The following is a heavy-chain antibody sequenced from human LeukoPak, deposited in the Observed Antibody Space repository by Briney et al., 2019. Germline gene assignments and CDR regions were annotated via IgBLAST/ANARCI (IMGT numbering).Heavy chain of an antibody. CDR1: GFTFSSYA. CDR3: ARDSYGMDV. CDR2: ISYDGSNK. Sequence: PGRSLRLSCAASGFTFSSYAMHWVRQAPGKGLEWAAVISYDGSNKYYADSVKGRFTISRDNSKNTLYLQMNSLRAEDTAVYYSARDSYGMDVWGQGTTVTVSS. J-gene: IGHJ6*02. V-gene: IGHV3-30-3*01.